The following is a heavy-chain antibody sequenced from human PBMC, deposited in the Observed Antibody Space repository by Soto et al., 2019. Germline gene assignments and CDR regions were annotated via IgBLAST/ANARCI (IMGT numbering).Heavy chain of an antibody. CDR1: GDSVSSNSAA. J-gene: IGHJ5*02. CDR3: ARGPGSLRP. D-gene: IGHD1-1*01. Sequence: PSQTLALPCGISGDSVSSNSAACNLIRLSPSRGLELLGRTYYRSKLYSVYAPSVKSRISINPDTSKNQFSLQLNSVTPDDTAIYYCARGPGSLRPWGQGTLVTVSS. V-gene: IGHV6-1*01. CDR2: TYYRSKLYS.